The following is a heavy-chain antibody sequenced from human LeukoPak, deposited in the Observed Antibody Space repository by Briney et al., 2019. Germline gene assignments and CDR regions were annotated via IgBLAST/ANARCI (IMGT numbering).Heavy chain of an antibody. D-gene: IGHD6-13*01. J-gene: IGHJ4*02. CDR2: IIPILGIA. Sequence: ASVKVSCKASGGTFSSYAISWVRQAPGQGLEWMGRIIPILGIANYAQKFQGRVTITADKSTSTAYMELSSLRSEDTAVYYCARRAAAGPSFDYWGQGTLVTVSS. V-gene: IGHV1-69*04. CDR3: ARRAAAGPSFDY. CDR1: GGTFSSYA.